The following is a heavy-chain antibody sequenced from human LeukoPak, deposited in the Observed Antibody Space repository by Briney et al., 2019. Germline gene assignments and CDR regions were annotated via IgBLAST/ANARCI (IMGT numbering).Heavy chain of an antibody. Sequence: RSSETLSLTCTVSGGSISSGSYYWSWIRQPAGKGLEWIGRIYTSGSTNYNPSLKSRVTISVDTSKNQFSLKLSSVTAADTAVYYCAREILDDAYHSSWGQGTMVTVSS. CDR1: GGSISSGSYY. CDR3: AREILDDAYHSS. CDR2: IYTSGST. D-gene: IGHD5-18*01. V-gene: IGHV4-61*02. J-gene: IGHJ3*01.